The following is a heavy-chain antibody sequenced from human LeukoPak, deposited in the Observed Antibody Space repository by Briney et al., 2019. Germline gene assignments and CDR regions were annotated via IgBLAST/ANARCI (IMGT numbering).Heavy chain of an antibody. V-gene: IGHV1-46*01. J-gene: IGHJ4*02. CDR3: ASGYCSGGSCYSTTDFDY. D-gene: IGHD2-15*01. CDR2: INPSGGST. Sequence: RASVNVSCKASGYTFTSYYMHWVRQAPGQGLEWMGIINPSGGSTSYAQKFQGRVTMTRDTSTSTVYMELSSLGSEDTAVYYCASGYCSGGSCYSTTDFDYWGQGTPVTVSS. CDR1: GYTFTSYY.